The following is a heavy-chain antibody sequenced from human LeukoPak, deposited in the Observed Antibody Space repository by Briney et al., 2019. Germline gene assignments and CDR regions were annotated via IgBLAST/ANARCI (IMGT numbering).Heavy chain of an antibody. D-gene: IGHD3-3*01. CDR2: IKAGNGNT. Sequence: GASVKGSCKASGYTFTSYAMHWVRQAPGQRLGWMGWIKAGNGNTKYSQKFQGRVTITRDTSASTAYMELSSLRSEDTAVYYCARIPPAIFGVQPDERGWFDPWGQGTLVTVSS. CDR3: ARIPPAIFGVQPDERGWFDP. V-gene: IGHV1-3*01. CDR1: GYTFTSYA. J-gene: IGHJ5*02.